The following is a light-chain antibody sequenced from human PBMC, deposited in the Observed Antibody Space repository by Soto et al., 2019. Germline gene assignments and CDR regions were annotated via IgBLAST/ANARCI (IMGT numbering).Light chain of an antibody. CDR3: QQYNNWPPYT. CDR2: GAS. Sequence: EIVMTQSPATLSVSPGERATLSCRARQSVSSNLAWYQQKPGQAPRLLSYGASTRATGIPARFSGSGSGTEFTLTISSLQSEDFALYYCQQYNNWPPYTFGQGTKLEIK. J-gene: IGKJ2*01. V-gene: IGKV3-15*01. CDR1: QSVSSN.